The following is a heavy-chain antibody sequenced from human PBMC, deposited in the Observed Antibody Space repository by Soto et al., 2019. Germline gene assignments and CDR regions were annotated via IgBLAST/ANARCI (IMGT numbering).Heavy chain of an antibody. CDR3: ARPAGGNSANWYYYYGMDV. J-gene: IGHJ6*02. Sequence: LRLSCAASGFTFSSYAMSWVRQAPGKGLEWVSAISGSGGSNKYYADSVKGRFTISRDNSKNTLYLQMNSLRAEDTAVYYCARPAGGNSANWYYYYGMDVWGQGTTVTVSS. V-gene: IGHV3-23*01. CDR1: GFTFSSYA. CDR2: ISGSGGSNK. D-gene: IGHD2-21*02.